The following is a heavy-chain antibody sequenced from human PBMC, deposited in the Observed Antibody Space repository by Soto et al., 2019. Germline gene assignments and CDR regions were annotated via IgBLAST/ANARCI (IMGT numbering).Heavy chain of an antibody. Sequence: QVQLQESGPGLVKPSQTLSLTCTVSGGSISSGDYYWSWIRQPPGKGLEWIGYIYYSGSTYYNPSLRSRVTISVDTSKNQFSLKLSSVTAADTAVYYCAREFLSPDYGDSGGWFDPWGQGTLVTVSS. J-gene: IGHJ5*02. V-gene: IGHV4-30-4*01. CDR1: GGSISSGDYY. CDR2: IYYSGST. CDR3: AREFLSPDYGDSGGWFDP. D-gene: IGHD4-17*01.